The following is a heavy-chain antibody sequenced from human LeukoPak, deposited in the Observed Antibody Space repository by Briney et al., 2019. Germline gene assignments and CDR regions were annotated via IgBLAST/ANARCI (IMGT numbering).Heavy chain of an antibody. CDR1: GGSFSGSY. D-gene: IGHD5-24*01. CDR2: INYSGRT. Sequence: SETLTLTCAVYGGSFSGSYWSWIRQPPGKGLEWIWEINYSGRTKHNPSLKSRVNISVDTSKNEFSLKLSSVTAADTAVYYCARESRGYNSGLFDYRGQGTLVTVSS. CDR3: ARESRGYNSGLFDY. J-gene: IGHJ4*02. V-gene: IGHV4-34*01.